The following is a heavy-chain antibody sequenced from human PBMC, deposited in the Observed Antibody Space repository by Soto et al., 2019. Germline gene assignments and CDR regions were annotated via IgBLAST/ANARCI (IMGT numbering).Heavy chain of an antibody. V-gene: IGHV5-51*01. D-gene: IGHD1-7*01. J-gene: IGHJ4*02. Sequence: ESLKISCNGSGYSFTNYWIGWVRQMPWKGLEWMGIIYPGDSDTRYSPSFQGQVTISVDKSISTAYLQMTSLRADDTAVYYCAKDRRAGGNYGFYSDFWGQGALVTVSS. CDR3: AKDRRAGGNYGFYSDF. CDR1: GYSFTNYW. CDR2: IYPGDSDT.